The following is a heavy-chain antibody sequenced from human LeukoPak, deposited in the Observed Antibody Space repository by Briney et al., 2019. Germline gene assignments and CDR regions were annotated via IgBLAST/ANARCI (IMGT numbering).Heavy chain of an antibody. J-gene: IGHJ6*03. CDR3: ARDGEINCSGGSCYSYYYYYYMDV. Sequence: PRGSLRLSCAASGFTFSSYAMHWVRQAPGKGLEYVSAISSNGGSTYYANSVKGRFTISRDNSKNTLYLQMGSLRAEDMAVYYCARDGEINCSGGSCYSYYYYYYMDVWGKGTTVTVSS. V-gene: IGHV3-64*01. D-gene: IGHD2-15*01. CDR1: GFTFSSYA. CDR2: ISSNGGST.